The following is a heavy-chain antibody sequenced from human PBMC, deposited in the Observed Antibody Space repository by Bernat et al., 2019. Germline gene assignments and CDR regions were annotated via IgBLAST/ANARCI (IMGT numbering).Heavy chain of an antibody. CDR2: IYPGDSDT. Sequence: EVQLVQSGAEVKKPGESLKISCKGSGYSFTTYWIAWVRQMPGKGLEWMGIIYPGDSDTRYSPSFQGQVTISADKSISTAYLQWNSLKASDTAMYYCARLEGTVVPTIERGAFDIWGQGTMVTVSS. CDR1: GYSFTTYW. CDR3: ARLEGTVVPTIERGAFDI. D-gene: IGHD5-12*01. V-gene: IGHV5-51*01. J-gene: IGHJ3*02.